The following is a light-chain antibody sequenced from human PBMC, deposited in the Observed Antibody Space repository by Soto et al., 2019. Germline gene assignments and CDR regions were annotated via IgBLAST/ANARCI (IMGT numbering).Light chain of an antibody. CDR3: QSYDISLSGVV. Sequence: QSVLTQPPSVSGAPGKRVTISCTGSSSNIGAGYDVPWYQQLPGTAPKLLIDGNSNRPSGVPDRFSGSKSGTSASLAITGLQSEDESDYYCQSYDISLSGVVFGGGTNLTVL. CDR1: SSNIGAGYD. CDR2: GNS. V-gene: IGLV1-40*01. J-gene: IGLJ2*01.